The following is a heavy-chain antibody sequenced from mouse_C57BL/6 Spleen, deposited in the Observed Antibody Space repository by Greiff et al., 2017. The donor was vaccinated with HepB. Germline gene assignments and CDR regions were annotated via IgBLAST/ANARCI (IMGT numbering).Heavy chain of an antibody. CDR2: IWGGGST. D-gene: IGHD1-1*01. Sequence: VQLVESGPGLVAPSQSLSITCTVSGFSLTSYGVDWVRQPPGKGLEWLGVIWGGGSTNYNSALMSRLSISKDNSKSQVFLKMNSLQTDDTAMYYCAKGAITTVVATRYFDVWGTGTTVTVSS. J-gene: IGHJ1*03. V-gene: IGHV2-9*01. CDR1: GFSLTSYG. CDR3: AKGAITTVVATRYFDV.